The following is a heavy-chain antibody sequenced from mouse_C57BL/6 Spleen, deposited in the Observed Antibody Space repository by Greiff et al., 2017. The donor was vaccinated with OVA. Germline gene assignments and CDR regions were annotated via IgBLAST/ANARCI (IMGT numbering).Heavy chain of an antibody. Sequence: EVHLVESGGDLVKPGGSLKLSCAASGFTFSSYGMSWVRQTPDKRLEWVATISSGGSYTYYPDSVKGRFTISRDNAKNTLYLQRSSLKSEDTAMYYCARRDSSGYDYFDYWGQGTTLTVSS. CDR2: ISSGGSYT. J-gene: IGHJ2*01. CDR1: GFTFSSYG. D-gene: IGHD3-2*02. CDR3: ARRDSSGYDYFDY. V-gene: IGHV5-6*01.